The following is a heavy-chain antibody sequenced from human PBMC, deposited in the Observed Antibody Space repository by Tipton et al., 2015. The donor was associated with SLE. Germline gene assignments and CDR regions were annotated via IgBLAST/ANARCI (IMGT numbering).Heavy chain of an antibody. CDR3: AKDPGPVEMTVTGPPDF. CDR1: GFTFSSYA. V-gene: IGHV3-33*06. Sequence: LSLTCAASGFTFSSYAMHWVRQAPGKGLEWAALIWYDGSDKYYADSVRGRFTISRDNSKNTLYLQMNSLRAEDTAVYYCAKDPGPVEMTVTGPPDFWGQGTPVTVSS. J-gene: IGHJ4*02. D-gene: IGHD6-19*01. CDR2: IWYDGSDK.